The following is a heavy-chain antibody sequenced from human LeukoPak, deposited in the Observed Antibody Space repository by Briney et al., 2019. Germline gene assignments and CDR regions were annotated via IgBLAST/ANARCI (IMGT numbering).Heavy chain of an antibody. CDR3: AREAPYGSGSYYRGPFDY. V-gene: IGHV4-30-4*01. J-gene: IGHJ4*02. CDR2: IYYSGST. D-gene: IGHD3-10*01. Sequence: SQTLSLTCTVSGGSISSGDYYWSWIRQPPGKGLEWIGYIYYSGSTYYNPPLKSRVTISVDTSKNQFSLKLSSETAADTAVYYCAREAPYGSGSYYRGPFDYWGQGTLVTVSS. CDR1: GGSISSGDYY.